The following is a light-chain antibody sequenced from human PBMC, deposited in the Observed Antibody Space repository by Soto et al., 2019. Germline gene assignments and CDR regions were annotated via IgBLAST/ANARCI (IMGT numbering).Light chain of an antibody. V-gene: IGLV2-14*01. CDR1: SSDVGRYNY. CDR3: SSYTSRTSVV. CDR2: EVS. J-gene: IGLJ2*01. Sequence: QSALTQPASVSGSPGQSITISCTGTSSDVGRYNYVSWYQQYPGKAPKLIIFEVSIRPSGVSNRFSGSKSGTTASLTISGPQIEDEADYYCSSYTSRTSVVFGGGTKLTVL.